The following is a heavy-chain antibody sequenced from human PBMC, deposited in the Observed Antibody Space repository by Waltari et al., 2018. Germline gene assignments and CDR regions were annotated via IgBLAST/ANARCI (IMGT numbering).Heavy chain of an antibody. CDR1: GGTFSSYA. V-gene: IGHV1-69*06. CDR3: ASPGNREKYYYYMDV. CDR2: IIPIFGTA. D-gene: IGHD4-4*01. Sequence: KKPGSSVKVSCKASGGTFSSYAISWVRQAPGQGLEWMGGIIPIFGTANYAQKFQGRVTITADKSTSTAYMELSSLRSEDTAVYYCASPGNREKYYYYMDVWGKGTTVTVSS. J-gene: IGHJ6*03.